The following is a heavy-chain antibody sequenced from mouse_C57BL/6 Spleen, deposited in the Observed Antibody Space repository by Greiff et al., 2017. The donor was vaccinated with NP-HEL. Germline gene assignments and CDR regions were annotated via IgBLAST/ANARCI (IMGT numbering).Heavy chain of an antibody. CDR1: GYTFTSYW. Sequence: QVQLQQPGAELVKPGASVKLSCKASGYTFTSYWMQWVKQRPGQGLEWIGEIDPSDSYTNYHQKFKGKATLTVDTSSSTAYMQLSSLTSEDSAVYYCARSYDGYFDYWGQGTTLTVSS. CDR2: IDPSDSYT. V-gene: IGHV1-50*01. D-gene: IGHD2-12*01. J-gene: IGHJ2*01. CDR3: ARSYDGYFDY.